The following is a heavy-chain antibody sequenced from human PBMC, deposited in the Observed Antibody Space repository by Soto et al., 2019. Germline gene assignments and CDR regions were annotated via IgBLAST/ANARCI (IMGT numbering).Heavy chain of an antibody. V-gene: IGHV4-30-2*01. J-gene: IGHJ4*02. CDR3: AREGDSSSVFFDY. CDR1: GGSISSGGYS. D-gene: IGHD6-6*01. Sequence: SETLSLTCAVSGGSISSGGYSWGWIRHPPGKGLEWIGYIYHSGSTYYSPSLKSRVTISVDRSKNQFSLKLSSVTAADTAVYYCAREGDSSSVFFDYWGQGTLVTVSS. CDR2: IYHSGST.